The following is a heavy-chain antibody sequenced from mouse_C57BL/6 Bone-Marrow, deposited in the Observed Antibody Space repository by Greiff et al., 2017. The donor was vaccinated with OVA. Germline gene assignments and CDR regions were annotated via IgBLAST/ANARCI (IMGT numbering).Heavy chain of an antibody. CDR2: IWTGGGT. CDR1: GFSLTSYA. CDR3: ARNSYGYDPYYAMDY. J-gene: IGHJ4*01. Sequence: QVQLQQSGLGLVAPSQSLSITCTVSGFSLTSYAISWVRQPPGKGLEWLGVIWTGGGTNYNSALKSRLSISKDYSKSQVFLKMNSLQTDDTARYYCARNSYGYDPYYAMDYWGQGTSVTVSS. V-gene: IGHV2-9-1*01. D-gene: IGHD2-2*01.